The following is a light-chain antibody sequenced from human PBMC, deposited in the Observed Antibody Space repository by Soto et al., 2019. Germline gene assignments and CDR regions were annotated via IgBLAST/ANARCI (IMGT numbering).Light chain of an antibody. J-gene: IGLJ3*02. Sequence: QSVLTQPRSVSGSPGQSVTISCTGTSSDVGGYNYVSWYQQHPGKAPKLMIYDVSKRPSGGPDRFSGSKSGNTASLTISGVQAEDEAAYYCCSYAGSYSWVFGGGTKLTVL. CDR1: SSDVGGYNY. V-gene: IGLV2-11*01. CDR2: DVS. CDR3: CSYAGSYSWV.